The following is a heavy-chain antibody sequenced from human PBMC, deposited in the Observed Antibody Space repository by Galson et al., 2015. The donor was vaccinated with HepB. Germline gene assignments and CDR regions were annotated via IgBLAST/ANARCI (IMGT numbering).Heavy chain of an antibody. J-gene: IGHJ6*02. D-gene: IGHD3-3*01. Sequence: TLSLTCTVSGGSIHSYYWNWIRQPPGKGLEWIGYIHDSGSTNYSPSLESRVTMSIDTSKNQFSLQLRSVTAADTAVYFCARETANYDFWSGYYYPYALDVWGQGTTVTVSS. CDR2: IHDSGST. CDR1: GGSIHSYY. V-gene: IGHV4-59*01. CDR3: ARETANYDFWSGYYYPYALDV.